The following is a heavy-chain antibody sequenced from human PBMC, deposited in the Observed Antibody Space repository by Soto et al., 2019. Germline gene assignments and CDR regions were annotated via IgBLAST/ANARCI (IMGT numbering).Heavy chain of an antibody. CDR2: IWYDGSNK. CDR3: ARGSHNWNSREFYFYYNLDV. J-gene: IGHJ6*03. CDR1: LSRSCNFA. V-gene: IGHV3-33*01. D-gene: IGHD1-20*01. Sequence: PAGSLRLTPPQTLSRSCNFAWHSFSTGPSWGREIVALIWYDGSNKYYEDSVKGRFTISRDNSKNTLFLQMNSLRVEDTAVYYCARGSHNWNSREFYFYYNLDVWGQGTTVTVSS.